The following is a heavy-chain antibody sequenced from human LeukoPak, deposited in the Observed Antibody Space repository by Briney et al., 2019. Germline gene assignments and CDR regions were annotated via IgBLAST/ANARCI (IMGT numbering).Heavy chain of an antibody. V-gene: IGHV6-1*01. CDR2: TYYRSKWYN. CDR3: ARDPAAVAGKGGFDY. D-gene: IGHD6-19*01. CDR1: GDSLSRNSAA. Sequence: SQTLSLTCAISGDSLSRNSAAWNWIRPSPSRGVEWLGRTYYRSKWYNDYAVAVKSRIIINPDTSKNHFYLQLNSVTPEDTAVYYCARDPAAVAGKGGFDYWGQGTLVTVSS. J-gene: IGHJ4*02.